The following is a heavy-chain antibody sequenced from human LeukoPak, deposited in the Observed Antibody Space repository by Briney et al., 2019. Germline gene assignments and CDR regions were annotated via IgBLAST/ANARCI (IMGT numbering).Heavy chain of an antibody. V-gene: IGHV3-30*19. Sequence: GSLRLSCAASGFTFSSYGMHWVRQAPGKGLEWVAVISYDGSNKYYADSVKGRFTISRDNSKTTLYLQMNSLRAEDTAVYYCARDPPYYYDSSGSFGAFDIWGQGTLVTVSS. CDR3: ARDPPYYYDSSGSFGAFDI. CDR2: ISYDGSNK. CDR1: GFTFSSYG. J-gene: IGHJ3*02. D-gene: IGHD3-22*01.